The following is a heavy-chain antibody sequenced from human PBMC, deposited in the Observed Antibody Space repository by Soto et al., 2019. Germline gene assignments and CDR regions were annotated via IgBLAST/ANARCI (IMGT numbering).Heavy chain of an antibody. V-gene: IGHV3-23*01. D-gene: IGHD6-13*01. CDR1: GFTFSSYA. CDR2: ISGSGGST. J-gene: IGHJ4*02. CDR3: AKGIGDRRSKKDRYSSSWYYFDY. Sequence: GGSLRLSCAASGFTFSSYAMSWVRQAPGKGLEWVSAISGSGGSTYYADSVKGRFTISRDNSKNTLYLQMNSLRAEDTAVYYCAKGIGDRRSKKDRYSSSWYYFDYWGQGTLVTVSS.